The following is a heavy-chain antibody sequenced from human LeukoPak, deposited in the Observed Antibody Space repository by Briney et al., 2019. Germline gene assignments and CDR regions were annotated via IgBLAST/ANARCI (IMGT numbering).Heavy chain of an antibody. Sequence: GRSLRLSCAASGFTFSSYGMHWVRQAPGKGLEWVAVISYDGSNKYYADSVKGRFTISRDNSKNTLYLQMNSLRAEDTAVYYCAKVGGSYYDFWSSNWFDPWGQGTLVTVSS. D-gene: IGHD3-3*01. CDR3: AKVGGSYYDFWSSNWFDP. CDR1: GFTFSSYG. CDR2: ISYDGSNK. J-gene: IGHJ5*02. V-gene: IGHV3-30*18.